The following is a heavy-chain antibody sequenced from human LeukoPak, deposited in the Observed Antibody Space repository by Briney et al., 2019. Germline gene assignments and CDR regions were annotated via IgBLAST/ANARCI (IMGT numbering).Heavy chain of an antibody. V-gene: IGHV1-46*01. CDR2: INPSGTDS. CDR3: ARRGYSGYAPRYMDV. CDR1: GYTFSTYY. Sequence: ASVKVSCKASGYTFSTYYMHWVRQAPGQGLEWMGIINPSGTDSNYAQKFQGRVTMTRNTSISTAYMELSSLRSEDTAVYYCARRGYSGYAPRYMDVWGKGTTVTISS. J-gene: IGHJ6*03. D-gene: IGHD5-12*01.